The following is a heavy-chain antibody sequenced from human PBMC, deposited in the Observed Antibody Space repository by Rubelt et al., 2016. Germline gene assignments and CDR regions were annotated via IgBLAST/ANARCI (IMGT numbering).Heavy chain of an antibody. D-gene: IGHD1-26*01. Sequence: QVQLQESGPGLVKPSETLSLTCSVSGASITTHYWSWVRQFPGKGLEWLVYGHYSGSTNYNPSLKSRLIMSVDTSKNQFSPKLSSVTAADTAVYYCARDILMVGATLYFDLWGRGTLVTVS. J-gene: IGHJ2*01. V-gene: IGHV4-59*11. CDR2: GHYSGST. CDR1: GASITTHY. CDR3: ARDILMVGATLYFDL.